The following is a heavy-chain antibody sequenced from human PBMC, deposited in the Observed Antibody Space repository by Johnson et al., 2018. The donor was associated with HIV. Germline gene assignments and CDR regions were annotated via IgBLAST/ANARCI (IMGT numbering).Heavy chain of an antibody. CDR3: ASGQNAFDI. CDR2: ISYHGSNK. CDR1: GFTFSSYA. J-gene: IGHJ3*02. Sequence: VQLVESGGGVVQPGRSLRLSCAASGFTFSSYAMHWVRQAPGKGLEWVAVISYHGSNKYYADSVKGRFTISRDNSKNTLYLQMNSLRAEDPAVYYCASGQNAFDIWGQGTMVTVSS. V-gene: IGHV3-30-3*01.